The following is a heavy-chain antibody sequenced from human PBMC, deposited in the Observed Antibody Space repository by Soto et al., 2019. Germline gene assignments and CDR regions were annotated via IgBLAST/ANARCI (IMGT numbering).Heavy chain of an antibody. CDR3: ARDTPPTDY. Sequence: QVQLVQSGAEGKKPVASVKVSCKTSGYTFTSYHISWVRQTPGQGLEWMGWISAYNNNTNYAQKFQGRVTMTTDTLTSTAYMDLRSLRSDDTAVYYCARDTPPTDYWCQGTLVTVSS. J-gene: IGHJ4*02. CDR1: GYTFTSYH. V-gene: IGHV1-18*01. CDR2: ISAYNNNT.